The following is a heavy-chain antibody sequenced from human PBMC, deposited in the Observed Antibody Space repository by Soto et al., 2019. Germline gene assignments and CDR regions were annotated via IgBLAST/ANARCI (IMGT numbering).Heavy chain of an antibody. CDR1: AFTFKNPW. V-gene: IGHV3-74*01. CDR3: SSEIYDDYDSSGCDH. CDR2: INGDGSFT. J-gene: IGHJ4*02. D-gene: IGHD3-22*01. Sequence: PGGPLRLSCAAYAFTFKNPWMHWVRQVPGKGPEWVSRINGDGSFTSYADAVKGRFTISRDNSKKTMSLQMNSLRAEDTAVDYCSSEIYDDYDSSGCDHWGQGTLVTVSS.